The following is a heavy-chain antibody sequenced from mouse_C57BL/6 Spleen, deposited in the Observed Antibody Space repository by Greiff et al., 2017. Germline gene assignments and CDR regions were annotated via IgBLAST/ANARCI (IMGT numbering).Heavy chain of an antibody. CDR3: ARGLRSYAMDY. Sequence: QVQLQQPGAELVKPGASVKLSCKASGYTFTSYWMQWAKQRPGQGLEWIGEIDPSDSYTNYNQKFKGKATLTVDTSSSTAYMQLSSLTSEDSAVYYCARGLRSYAMDYWGQGTSVTVSS. V-gene: IGHV1-50*01. J-gene: IGHJ4*01. CDR2: IDPSDSYT. D-gene: IGHD2-4*01. CDR1: GYTFTSYW.